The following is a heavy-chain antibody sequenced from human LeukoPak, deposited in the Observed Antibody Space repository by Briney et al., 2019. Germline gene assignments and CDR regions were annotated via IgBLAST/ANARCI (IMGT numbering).Heavy chain of an antibody. Sequence: GGSLRLSCAASGFTFSSYSMNWVRQAPGKGLEWVSSISSSSSYIYYADSVKGRFTTSRDNAKNSLYLQMNSLRAEDTAVYYCARWGIAATVYFDYWGQGTLVTVSS. J-gene: IGHJ4*02. CDR3: ARWGIAATVYFDY. D-gene: IGHD6-25*01. V-gene: IGHV3-21*01. CDR2: ISSSSSYI. CDR1: GFTFSSYS.